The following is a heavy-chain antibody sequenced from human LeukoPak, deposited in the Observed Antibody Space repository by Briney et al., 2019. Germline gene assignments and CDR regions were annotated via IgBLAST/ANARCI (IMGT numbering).Heavy chain of an antibody. D-gene: IGHD3-16*01. V-gene: IGHV3-30*10. CDR3: ARQGSSLKNTHPSRPFGEIGPRKLSPKPPP. J-gene: IGHJ5*02. CDR1: GFTFNRHP. CDR2: VSQDGRNN. Sequence: PGRSLRLSCAASGFTFNRHPIHWVRQTPGKGLEWVAGVSQDGRNNYYTDSVKGRFTISRDNANNALSLQMNSLRVEDTAVYFCARQGSSLKNTHPSRPFGEIGPRKLSPKPPPRG.